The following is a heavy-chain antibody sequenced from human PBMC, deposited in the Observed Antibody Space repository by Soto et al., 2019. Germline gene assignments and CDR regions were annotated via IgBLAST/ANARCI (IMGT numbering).Heavy chain of an antibody. D-gene: IGHD2-21*02. CDR3: ARGLIVMLAGIEELINSHFDS. CDR2: IYHSGTT. Sequence: PSETLSLTCAVSSFSISSGYYWGWVRQPPGKGLEWIGSIYHSGTTNYSPSLKSRVTTSVDTSKNQFSLRLSSVTAADTAVYYCARGLIVMLAGIEELINSHFDSWGQGTLGTVSS. J-gene: IGHJ4*02. V-gene: IGHV4-38-2*01. CDR1: SFSISSGYY.